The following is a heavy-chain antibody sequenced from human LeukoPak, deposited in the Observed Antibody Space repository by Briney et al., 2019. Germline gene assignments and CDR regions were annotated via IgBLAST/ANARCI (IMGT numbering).Heavy chain of an antibody. CDR3: AKSSFAAAGL. CDR2: ISYDGSNK. J-gene: IGHJ4*02. CDR1: GFTFSSYA. Sequence: GGSLRLSCAASGFTFSSYAMHWVRQAPGKGLEWVAVISYDGSNKYYADSVKGRFTISRDNSKNTLYLQMNSLRAEDTAVYYCAKSSFAAAGLWGQGTLVTVSS. V-gene: IGHV3-30-3*02. D-gene: IGHD6-13*01.